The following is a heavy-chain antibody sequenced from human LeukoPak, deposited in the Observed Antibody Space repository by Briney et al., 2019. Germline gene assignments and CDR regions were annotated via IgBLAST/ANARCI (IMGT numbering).Heavy chain of an antibody. V-gene: IGHV1-46*01. CDR3: ASQYYYDSSGYYYVDY. CDR1: GYTFTSYY. CDR2: INPSGGST. D-gene: IGHD3-22*01. J-gene: IGHJ4*02. Sequence: ASVKVSCKASGYTFTSYYMHWVRQAPGQGLEWMGIINPSGGSTSYAQKFQGRVTITADESTSTAYMELSSLRSEDTAVYYCASQYYYDSSGYYYVDYWGQGTLVTVSS.